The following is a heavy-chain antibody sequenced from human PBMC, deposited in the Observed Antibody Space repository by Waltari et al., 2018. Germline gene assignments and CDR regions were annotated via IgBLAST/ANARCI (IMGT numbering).Heavy chain of an antibody. CDR2: IYTSGST. Sequence: QVQLQESGPGLVKPSETLSLTCTVSGGSISSSYWSWIRQPAGKGLEWIGRIYTSGSTNYNPSLKSRVTMSVDTSKNQFSLKLSSVTAADTAVYYCARGGPGGIFPNWFDPWGQGTLVTVSS. D-gene: IGHD2-15*01. CDR1: GGSISSSY. J-gene: IGHJ5*02. CDR3: ARGGPGGIFPNWFDP. V-gene: IGHV4-4*07.